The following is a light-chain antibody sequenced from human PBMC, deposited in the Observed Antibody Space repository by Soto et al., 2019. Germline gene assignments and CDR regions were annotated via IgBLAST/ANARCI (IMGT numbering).Light chain of an antibody. CDR3: QQYGSSGT. V-gene: IGKV3-20*01. CDR2: GAS. CDR1: QSVSSY. Sequence: EIVLTQSPSTLSLSPGERATLSCRASQSVSSYLAWYQHKPGQAPRLLIYGASNRATGIPDRFSGSGSCTDFTLTISRLEPEDFAVYYCQQYGSSGTFGQGTKVDI. J-gene: IGKJ1*01.